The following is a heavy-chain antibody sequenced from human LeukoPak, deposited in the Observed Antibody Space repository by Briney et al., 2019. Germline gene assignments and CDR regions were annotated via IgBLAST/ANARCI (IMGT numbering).Heavy chain of an antibody. CDR2: IFYSGIT. Sequence: SETLSLTCTVSGGSISSSSYYWSWIRQPPGKGPEWIGYIFYSGITNYNPSLKSRVTISVDTSKNQFSLKLTSVTAADTAVYYCARRDWGTRFDPWGQGTLVTVSS. CDR3: ARRDWGTRFDP. CDR1: GGSISSSSYY. V-gene: IGHV4-61*05. J-gene: IGHJ5*02. D-gene: IGHD3-16*01.